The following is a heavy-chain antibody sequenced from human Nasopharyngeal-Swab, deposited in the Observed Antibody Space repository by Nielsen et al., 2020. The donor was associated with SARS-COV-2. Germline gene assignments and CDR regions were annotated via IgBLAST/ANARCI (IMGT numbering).Heavy chain of an antibody. J-gene: IGHJ4*02. CDR3: ATFRAYCGGDCFRFDY. Sequence: ASVKVSCKVSGYTLTELSTHWVRQAPGKGLEWMGGFDPEDGETIYAQKFQGRVTMTEDTSTDTAYMELSSLRSEDTAVYYCATFRAYCGGDCFRFDYWGQGTLVTVSS. CDR2: FDPEDGET. V-gene: IGHV1-24*01. D-gene: IGHD2-21*02. CDR1: GYTLTELS.